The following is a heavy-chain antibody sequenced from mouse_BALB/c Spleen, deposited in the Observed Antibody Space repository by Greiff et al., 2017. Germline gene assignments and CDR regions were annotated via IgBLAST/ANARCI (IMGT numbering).Heavy chain of an antibody. CDR2: IYPGDGDT. CDR1: GYAFSSYW. Sequence: VKLQESGAELVRPGSSVKISCKASGYAFSSYWMNWVKQRPGQGLEWIGQIYPGDGDTNYNGKFKGKATLTADKSSSTAYMQLSSLTSEDSAVYFCAREEYYGSWGQGTLVTVSA. J-gene: IGHJ3*01. D-gene: IGHD1-1*01. CDR3: AREEYYGS. V-gene: IGHV1-80*01.